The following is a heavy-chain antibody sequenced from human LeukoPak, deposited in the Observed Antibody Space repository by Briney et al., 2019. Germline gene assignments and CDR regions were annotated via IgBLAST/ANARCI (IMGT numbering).Heavy chain of an antibody. CDR3: AKGVVVPAATGDGYYYYYMDV. CDR1: GFTFSSYG. Sequence: GESLKISCAASGFTFSSYGMHWVRQAPGKGLEWVAFIRYDGSNKYYADSVKGRFTISRDNSKNTLYLQMNSLRAEDTAVYYCAKGVVVPAATGDGYYYYYMDVWGKGTTVTVSS. D-gene: IGHD2-2*01. CDR2: IRYDGSNK. J-gene: IGHJ6*03. V-gene: IGHV3-30*02.